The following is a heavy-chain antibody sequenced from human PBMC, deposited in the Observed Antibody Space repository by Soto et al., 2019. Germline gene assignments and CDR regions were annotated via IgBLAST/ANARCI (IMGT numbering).Heavy chain of an antibody. V-gene: IGHV4-31*03. CDR1: GGSISSGGYY. CDR2: IYYSGCT. D-gene: IGHD3-22*01. Sequence: SETLSVTCTVSGGSISSGGYYWSWIRQHPGKGLEWVGYIYYSGCTYYNASLKSRVTISVDTSKNQFSMKLSSVTAADTAVYYCARDLDDSSGSDYYGMDVSGQGTTVTVSS. CDR3: ARDLDDSSGSDYYGMDV. J-gene: IGHJ6*02.